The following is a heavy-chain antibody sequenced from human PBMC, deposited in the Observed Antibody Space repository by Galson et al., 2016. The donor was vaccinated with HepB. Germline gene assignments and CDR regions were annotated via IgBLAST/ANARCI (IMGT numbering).Heavy chain of an antibody. CDR2: ISGSAITT. J-gene: IGHJ6*02. V-gene: IGHV3-23*01. CDR3: AKDGPGYSSGWHSYYFAMDV. Sequence: SLRLSCAASGFTFSSYAMYWVRQAPGKGLEWVSSISGSAITTYYADSVKGRFTISRDSSTNTLYLHMNSLRAEDTAVYYCAKDGPGYSSGWHSYYFAMDVWGQGTTVTVSS. CDR1: GFTFSSYA. D-gene: IGHD6-19*01.